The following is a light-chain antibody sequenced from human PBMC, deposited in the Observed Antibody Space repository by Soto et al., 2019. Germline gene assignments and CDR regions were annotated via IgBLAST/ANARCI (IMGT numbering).Light chain of an antibody. CDR3: QQFKTYPLT. Sequence: DIPLTQSPSFLSASVGDRVTITCRASQGINDYLAWYQQKPGKAPKLLIYAASTLQSEVPSRFSGSASGTEFTLTISSLQPEDFATYYCQQFKTYPLTFGGGTKVEVK. V-gene: IGKV1-9*01. CDR1: QGINDY. J-gene: IGKJ4*01. CDR2: AAS.